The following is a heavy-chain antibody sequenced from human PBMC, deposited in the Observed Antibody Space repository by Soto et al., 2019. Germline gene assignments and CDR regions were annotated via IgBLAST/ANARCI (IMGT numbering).Heavy chain of an antibody. CDR3: AKGRGGSGSLTPRVDF. V-gene: IGHV3-23*01. CDR1: GFTFNNYA. Sequence: EVQLLESGGGLVQPGGSLRLSCAASGFTFNNYAMTWVRQAPGKGLEWVSAISGGGDTTSYADSVKGRFTVSRDGSKNTLYMQVSSLRAEATALYYCAKGRGGSGSLTPRVDFWGQGTLVTVSS. D-gene: IGHD3-10*01. CDR2: ISGGGDTT. J-gene: IGHJ4*02.